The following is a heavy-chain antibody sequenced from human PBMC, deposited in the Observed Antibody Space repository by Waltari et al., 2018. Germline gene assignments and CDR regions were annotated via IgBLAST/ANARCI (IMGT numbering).Heavy chain of an antibody. V-gene: IGHV4-39*01. Sequence: QLQLQESGPGLVKPSETLSLTCTVSGGSISSSSYYWGWIRRPPGKGLEWLGSIYYSGSTYYNPSLKSRVTISVDTSKNQFSLKLSSVTAADTAVYYCARHPRAVALYYFDYWGQGTLVTVSS. CDR1: GGSISSSSYY. CDR3: ARHPRAVALYYFDY. D-gene: IGHD6-19*01. CDR2: IYYSGST. J-gene: IGHJ4*02.